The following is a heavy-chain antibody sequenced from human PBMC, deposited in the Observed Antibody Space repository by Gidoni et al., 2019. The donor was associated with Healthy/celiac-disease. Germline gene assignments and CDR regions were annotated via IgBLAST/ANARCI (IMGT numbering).Heavy chain of an antibody. V-gene: IGHV4-61*01. D-gene: IGHD3-3*01. CDR3: ARGKSGYSQRPFDY. CDR2: IYYSGST. CDR1: GGSVSSGSYY. J-gene: IGHJ4*02. Sequence: QVQLQESGPGLVKPSETLSLTCTVSGGSVSSGSYYWSWIRQPPGKGLEWIGYIYYSGSTNYNPSLKSRVTISVDTSKNQFSLKLSSVTAADTAVYYCARGKSGYSQRPFDYWGQGTLVTVSS.